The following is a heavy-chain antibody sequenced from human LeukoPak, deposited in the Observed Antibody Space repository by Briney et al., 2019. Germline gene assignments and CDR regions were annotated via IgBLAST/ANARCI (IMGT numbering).Heavy chain of an antibody. CDR2: MNPNNGNT. CDR3: ARDPLTSTMRDAFDM. J-gene: IGHJ3*02. CDR1: GYTFTSYD. Sequence: ASVKVSCKASGYTFTSYDINWVRQATGQGPEWMGWMNPNNGNTGYAQKFQGRVTMTRSTSTGTAYMELSNLRSEDTAVYYCARDPLTSTMRDAFDMWGQGAMVTVSS. V-gene: IGHV1-8*01. D-gene: IGHD5-12*01.